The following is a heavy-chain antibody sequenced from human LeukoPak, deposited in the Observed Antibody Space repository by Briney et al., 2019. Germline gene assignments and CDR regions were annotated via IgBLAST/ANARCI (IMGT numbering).Heavy chain of an antibody. D-gene: IGHD1-7*01. CDR2: ISSSGNTI. J-gene: IGHJ4*02. Sequence: PGGSLRLSCAASGFIFSDYYMSWIRQTPGKGLEWVSYISSSGNTIYYADSVKGRFTISRDNSKKSLYLQMNSLRAEDTAVYYCARKITGNYYNDYWGQGTLVTVSS. V-gene: IGHV3-11*04. CDR1: GFIFSDYY. CDR3: ARKITGNYYNDY.